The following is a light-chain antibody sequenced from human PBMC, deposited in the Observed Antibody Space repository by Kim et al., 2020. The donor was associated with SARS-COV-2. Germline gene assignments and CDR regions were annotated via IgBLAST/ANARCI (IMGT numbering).Light chain of an antibody. CDR3: QTWDSSGV. CDR2: RDS. V-gene: IGLV3-1*01. Sequence: VSVSPGQTASITCSGDKLVDKYTCWYQQKPGQSPVLVIYRDSRRPSGIPERFSGSNSGNTATLTISGTQAMDEADYYCQTWDSSGVFGGGTQLTVL. J-gene: IGLJ2*01. CDR1: KLVDKY.